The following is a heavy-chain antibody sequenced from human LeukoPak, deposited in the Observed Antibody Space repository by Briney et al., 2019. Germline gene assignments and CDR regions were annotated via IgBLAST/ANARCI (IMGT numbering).Heavy chain of an antibody. V-gene: IGHV4-61*02. CDR3: ARDAPGDYYDSSGGRYYYYYYMDV. J-gene: IGHJ6*03. CDR2: IYTSGST. CDR1: GGSISSGSYY. Sequence: SETLSLTCTVSGGSISSGSYYWSWIRQPAGKGLEWIGRIYTSGSTNYNPSLKSRVTISVDTSKYQFSLKLSSVTAADTAVYYCARDAPGDYYDSSGGRYYYYYYMDVWGKGTTVTVYS. D-gene: IGHD3-22*01.